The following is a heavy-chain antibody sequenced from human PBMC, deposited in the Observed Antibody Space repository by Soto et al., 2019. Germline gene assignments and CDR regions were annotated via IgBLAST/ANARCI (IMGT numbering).Heavy chain of an antibody. V-gene: IGHV4-30-2*01. D-gene: IGHD3-22*01. CDR1: GGSISSGGYS. J-gene: IGHJ3*02. Sequence: SETLSLTCAVSGGSISSGGYSWSWIRQPPGKGLEWIGYIYHSGSTYYNPSLKSRVTISVDRSKNQFSLKLSSVTAADTAVYYCARSYYDSSGYYEHDAYDIWGQGKMVIGSS. CDR2: IYHSGST. CDR3: ARSYYDSSGYYEHDAYDI.